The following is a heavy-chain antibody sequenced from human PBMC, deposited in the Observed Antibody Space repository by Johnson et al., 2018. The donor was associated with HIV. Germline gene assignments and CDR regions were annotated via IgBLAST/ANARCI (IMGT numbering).Heavy chain of an antibody. J-gene: IGHJ3*02. Sequence: QVQLVESGGGVVQPGRSLRLSCAASGFTFSSYAMHWVRQAPGTGLEWVAVIWYDGSNKYYADSVKGRFTISRDNSKITLYLQMSSLRVEDTAVYYCAKGIYDFWGGYLLDAFDMWGQGTMVTVSS. V-gene: IGHV3-33*06. CDR2: IWYDGSNK. CDR3: AKGIYDFWGGYLLDAFDM. CDR1: GFTFSSYA. D-gene: IGHD3-3*01.